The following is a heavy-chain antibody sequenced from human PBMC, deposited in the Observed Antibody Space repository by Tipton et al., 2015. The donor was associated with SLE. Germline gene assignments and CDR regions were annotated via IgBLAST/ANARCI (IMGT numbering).Heavy chain of an antibody. Sequence: TLSLTCTVSGGSISSGSYYWSWIRQPAGKGLEWIGYIHHGGSTNYNPSLQSRVTISVDTSKNQFSLKLSSVTAADTAVYYCARLLGPPGYSSALFDYWGQGTLVTVSS. J-gene: IGHJ4*02. CDR3: ARLLGPPGYSSALFDY. CDR2: IHHGGST. D-gene: IGHD6-19*01. V-gene: IGHV4-61*10. CDR1: GGSISSGSYY.